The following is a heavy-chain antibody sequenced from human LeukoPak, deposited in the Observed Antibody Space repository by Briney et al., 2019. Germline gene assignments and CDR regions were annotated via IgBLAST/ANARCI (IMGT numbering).Heavy chain of an antibody. D-gene: IGHD3-22*01. J-gene: IGHJ3*02. CDR1: VASIASSY. CDR2: VYYSGNT. CDR3: ARGYYDSRGYSNAFDI. V-gene: IGHV4-59*01. Sequence: SETLSLTCTVSVASIASSYWSWIRQPPGRGLEWIGYVYYSGNTNYNPSLKSRVTLSVDMSKNQFSLKLNPVTAADTAIYYCARGYYDSRGYSNAFDIWGQGTMVTVSS.